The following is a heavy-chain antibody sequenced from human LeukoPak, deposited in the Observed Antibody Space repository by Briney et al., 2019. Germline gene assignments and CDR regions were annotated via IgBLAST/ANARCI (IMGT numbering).Heavy chain of an antibody. CDR3: ARRGGRKQWLAYFDY. CDR2: IYHSGST. Sequence: PSGTLSLTCAVSGGSISSSNWWSWVRQPPGKGLEWIGEIYHSGSTNYNPSLKSRVTISVDKSKNQFSLKLSSVTAADTAVYYCARRGGRKQWLAYFDYWGQGTLVTVSS. CDR1: GGSISSSNW. J-gene: IGHJ4*02. V-gene: IGHV4-4*02. D-gene: IGHD6-19*01.